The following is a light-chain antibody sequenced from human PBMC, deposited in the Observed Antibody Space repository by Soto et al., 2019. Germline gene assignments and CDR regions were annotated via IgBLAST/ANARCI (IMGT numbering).Light chain of an antibody. Sequence: DIQMTQSPSSLSASVGDRVTITCRASQSNFNYLNWYQQKPGKAPKLLIYAASTLESGVPSRFSGSGSGTHFTLTISSLQPEDFATYYCQQSYSIPWTLGQGTNVEIK. CDR3: QQSYSIPWT. J-gene: IGKJ1*01. CDR1: QSNFNY. CDR2: AAS. V-gene: IGKV1-39*01.